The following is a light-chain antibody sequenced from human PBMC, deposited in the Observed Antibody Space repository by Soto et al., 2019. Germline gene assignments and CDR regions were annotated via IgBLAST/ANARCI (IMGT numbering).Light chain of an antibody. Sequence: QSALTQPPSVSGAPGQRVTISCTGSSSNIGAGYDVHWYQQLPGTAPKLLIYGNSNRPSGVPDRFSGSKSGTSAFLAITGLQAEDEADYYCQSYDSSLSGSVFGPGTKLTVL. CDR2: GNS. CDR3: QSYDSSLSGSV. V-gene: IGLV1-40*01. J-gene: IGLJ1*01. CDR1: SSNIGAGYD.